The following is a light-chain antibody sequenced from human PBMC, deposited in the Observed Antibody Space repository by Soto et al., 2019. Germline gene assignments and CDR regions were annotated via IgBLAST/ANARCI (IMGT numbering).Light chain of an antibody. Sequence: QSVLNQAPSTSGTPGQRVIISCSGSSSNIGSNRVQWYQQLPGTAPKLLVYKNDNRPSAVPVRFSGSKSGTSASLAISDLRSEDEGLYYCATWDDSLSGVLFGGGTQLTVL. J-gene: IGLJ2*01. CDR3: ATWDDSLSGVL. CDR2: KND. V-gene: IGLV1-47*01. CDR1: SSNIGSNR.